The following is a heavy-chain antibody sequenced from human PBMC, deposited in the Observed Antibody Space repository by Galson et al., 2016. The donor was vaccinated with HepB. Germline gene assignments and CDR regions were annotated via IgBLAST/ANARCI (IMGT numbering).Heavy chain of an antibody. CDR2: ISTNNGHT. V-gene: IGHV1-18*01. CDR1: GYTFVTFG. Sequence: SVKVSCKASGYTFVTFGLSWVRQAPGQGLEWMGWISTNNGHTLYAEKFQGRVSMTTETSTSTAYLEVRNLRSDDTAVYYCAREEFWFDPWGQGTLVSVSS. CDR3: AREEFWFDP. J-gene: IGHJ5*02.